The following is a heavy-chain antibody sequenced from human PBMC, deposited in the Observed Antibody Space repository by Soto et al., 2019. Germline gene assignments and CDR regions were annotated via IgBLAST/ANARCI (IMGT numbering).Heavy chain of an antibody. D-gene: IGHD3-10*01. CDR1: GGSFSGYY. J-gene: IGHJ4*02. CDR3: ARGRYYYGSGSYYKLGLYFDY. Sequence: PSETLSLTCAVYGGSFSGYYWSWIRQPPGKGLEWIGEINHSGSTNYNPSLKSRVTISVDTSKNQFSLKLSSVTAADTAVYYCARGRYYYGSGSYYKLGLYFDYWGQGTLVTVS. CDR2: INHSGST. V-gene: IGHV4-34*01.